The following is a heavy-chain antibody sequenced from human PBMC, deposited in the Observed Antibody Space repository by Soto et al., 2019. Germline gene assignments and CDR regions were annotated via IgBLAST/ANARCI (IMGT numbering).Heavy chain of an antibody. CDR3: AKGASTTVFAFNDY. V-gene: IGHV3-9*01. CDR1: GFTFDDYA. J-gene: IGHJ4*02. CDR2: ISWNSGNL. Sequence: EVQLVESGGGLVQPGRSLRLSCAASGFTFDDYARHWVRQGPGKGLEWVSSISWNSGNLGYADSVKGRFTISRDNAKNSLYLQMNSLRGEDTALYYCAKGASTTVFAFNDYWGQGTLVTVSS. D-gene: IGHD4-17*01.